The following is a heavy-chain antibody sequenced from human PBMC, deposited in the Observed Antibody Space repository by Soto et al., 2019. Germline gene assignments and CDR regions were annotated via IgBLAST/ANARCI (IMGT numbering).Heavy chain of an antibody. V-gene: IGHV1-24*01. CDR2: FDPEDGET. Sequence: ASVKVSCKVSGYTLTELSMHWVRQAPGKGLEWMGGFDPEDGETIYAQKFQGRVTMTEDTSTDTAYMELSSLRSEDTAVYYCATGTRNTFGELLYYWGQGTLVTVSS. J-gene: IGHJ4*02. CDR3: ATGTRNTFGELLYY. CDR1: GYTLTELS. D-gene: IGHD3-10*01.